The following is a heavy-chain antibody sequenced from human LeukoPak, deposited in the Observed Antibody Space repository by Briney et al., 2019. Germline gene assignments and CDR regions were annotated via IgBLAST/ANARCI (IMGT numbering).Heavy chain of an antibody. CDR3: ARALEGDYGVGLVDY. CDR2: ISSSSSYT. CDR1: GFTFSDYY. J-gene: IGHJ4*02. D-gene: IGHD4-17*01. Sequence: PGGSLRLSCAASGFTFSDYYMSWIRQAPGKGLEWVSYISSSSSYTNYADSVKGRFTISRDNAKNSLYLQMNSLRAEDTAVYYCARALEGDYGVGLVDYWGQGTLVTVSS. V-gene: IGHV3-11*06.